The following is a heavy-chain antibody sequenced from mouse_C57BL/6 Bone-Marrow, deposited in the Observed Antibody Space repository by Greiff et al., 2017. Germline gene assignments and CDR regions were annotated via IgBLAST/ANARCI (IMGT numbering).Heavy chain of an antibody. CDR2: IYPRSGNT. J-gene: IGHJ3*01. V-gene: IGHV1-81*01. CDR3: ARGRITTVVAPFAY. D-gene: IGHD1-1*01. CDR1: GYTFTSYG. Sequence: QVQLQQSGAELARPGASVKLSCKASGYTFTSYGISWVQQRTGQGLEWIGEIYPRSGNTYYNEKFKGKATLTANKSSSAAYRWLRSLTSEDSAVYFCARGRITTVVAPFAYWGQGNLVTVSA.